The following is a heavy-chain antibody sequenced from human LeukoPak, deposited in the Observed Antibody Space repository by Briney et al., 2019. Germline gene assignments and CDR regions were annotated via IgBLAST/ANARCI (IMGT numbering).Heavy chain of an antibody. J-gene: IGHJ3*02. CDR3: ARYLDYDILTGYYFGAFDI. CDR1: GGTFSSYA. Sequence: ASVKVSCKASGGTFSSYAISWVRQAPGQGLEWMGGIIPIFGTANYAQKFQGRVTITTGESTSTAYMELSSLRSEDTAVYYCARYLDYDILTGYYFGAFDIWGQGTMVTVSS. CDR2: IIPIFGTA. D-gene: IGHD3-9*01. V-gene: IGHV1-69*05.